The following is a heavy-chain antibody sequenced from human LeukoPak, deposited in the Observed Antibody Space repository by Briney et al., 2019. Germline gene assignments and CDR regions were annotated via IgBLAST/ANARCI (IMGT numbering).Heavy chain of an antibody. J-gene: IGHJ4*02. CDR1: GYSISSGYD. CDR3: ARGPDGYNSQY. V-gene: IGHV4-38-2*01. Sequence: SSETLSLTCAVSGYSISSGYDWGWVRQPPGKGLEWIGSISHSGSTRYNPSLKSRVTISVDTSKNQFSLKLNSVTAADTADYYCARGPDGYNSQYWGQGTLVTVSS. D-gene: IGHD5-24*01. CDR2: ISHSGST.